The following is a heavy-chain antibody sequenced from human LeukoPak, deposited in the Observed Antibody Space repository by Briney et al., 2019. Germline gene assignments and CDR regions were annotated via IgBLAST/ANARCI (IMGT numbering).Heavy chain of an antibody. J-gene: IGHJ4*02. Sequence: PSETLSLTCAVYGGSFSGYYWSWIRQPPGEGLEWIGEINHSGSTNYNPSLKSRVTISVDTSKNQFSLKLSSVTAADTAVYYCARGRRIFGVVIDYWGQGTLVTVSS. CDR2: INHSGST. V-gene: IGHV4-34*01. D-gene: IGHD3-3*01. CDR3: ARGRRIFGVVIDY. CDR1: GGSFSGYY.